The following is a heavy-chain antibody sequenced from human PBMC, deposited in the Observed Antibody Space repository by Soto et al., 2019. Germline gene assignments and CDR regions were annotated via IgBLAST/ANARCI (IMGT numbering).Heavy chain of an antibody. CDR1: GGTFSSYA. D-gene: IGHD2-15*01. CDR2: IIPIFGTA. CDR3: ARGVGYCSGGSCYPGFYYGMDV. J-gene: IGHJ6*02. Sequence: ASVKVSCKASGGTFSSYAISWVRQAPGQGLEWMGGIIPIFGTANNAQKFQGRVTITADKSTSTAYMELSSLRSEDTAVYYCARGVGYCSGGSCYPGFYYGMDVWGQGTTVTVSS. V-gene: IGHV1-69*06.